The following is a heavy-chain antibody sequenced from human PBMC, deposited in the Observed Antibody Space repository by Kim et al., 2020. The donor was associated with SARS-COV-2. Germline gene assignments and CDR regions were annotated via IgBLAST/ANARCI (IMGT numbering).Heavy chain of an antibody. CDR1: GFTFSSYG. CDR2: IWYDGSNK. V-gene: IGHV3-33*01. D-gene: IGHD3-22*01. J-gene: IGHJ6*02. CDR3: ARTMIVVANYYYGMDV. Sequence: GGSLRLSCAASGFTFSSYGMHWVRQAPGKGLEWVAVIWYDGSNKYYADSVKGRFTISRDNSKNTLYLQMNSLRAEDTAVYYCARTMIVVANYYYGMDVWGRGTTVTVSS.